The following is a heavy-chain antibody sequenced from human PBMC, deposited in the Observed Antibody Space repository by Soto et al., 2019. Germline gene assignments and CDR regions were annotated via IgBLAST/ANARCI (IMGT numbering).Heavy chain of an antibody. CDR2: IYSSGST. CDR1: GGSVSSYY. CDR3: ARTLNAYYPWYFDY. Sequence: SETLSLTCTVSGGSVSSYYWNWIRQPPGKGLEWIGYIYSSGSTNYNPSLKSRVTISVDTSKNQFSLKLNSVTAADTAVYYCARTLNAYYPWYFDYWGQGTLVTVSS. D-gene: IGHD1-26*01. J-gene: IGHJ4*02. V-gene: IGHV4-59*02.